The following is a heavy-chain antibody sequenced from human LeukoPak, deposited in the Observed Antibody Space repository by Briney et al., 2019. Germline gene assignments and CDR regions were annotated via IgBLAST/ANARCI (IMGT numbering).Heavy chain of an antibody. CDR2: ISNSGGSA. CDR1: GFTFNTYA. V-gene: IGHV3-23*01. CDR3: AKGLRLGELSSGFDY. J-gene: IGHJ4*02. D-gene: IGHD3-16*02. Sequence: GGSLRLSCAASGFTFNTYAMSWVRQAPGKGLEWVSGISNSGGSAYYADSVKGRFTISRDNFRNTLYLQMNSLRAEDTALYYCAKGLRLGELSSGFDYWGQGTLVTVSS.